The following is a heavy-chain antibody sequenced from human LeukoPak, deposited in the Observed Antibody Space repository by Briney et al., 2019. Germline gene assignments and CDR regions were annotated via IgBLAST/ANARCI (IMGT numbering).Heavy chain of an antibody. Sequence: TLSLTCAVSAGXXSSXNWWSWVSQPPGKXLEWSGEIYHSGSTNYNPSLKSRVTLSVDKSKNQFSLKLSSVTAADTAVYYCARSVADDRLFDYWGQGTLVTVSS. J-gene: IGHJ4*02. CDR3: ARSVADDRLFDY. D-gene: IGHD6-19*01. V-gene: IGHV4-4*02. CDR2: IYHSGST. CDR1: AGXXSSXNW.